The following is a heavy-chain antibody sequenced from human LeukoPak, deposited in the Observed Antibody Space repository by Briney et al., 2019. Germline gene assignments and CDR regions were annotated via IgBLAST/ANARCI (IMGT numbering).Heavy chain of an antibody. Sequence: PGGSLRLSCAASGFTFSSYSMNWVRQAPGKGLEWVSSISSSSSYIYYADSVKGRFTISRDNAKNSLYLQMNSLRAEDTAVYYCASQPAIYIYGMDVWGQGTTVTVSS. CDR3: ASQPAIYIYGMDV. CDR2: ISSSSSYI. CDR1: GFTFSSYS. J-gene: IGHJ6*02. D-gene: IGHD3-9*01. V-gene: IGHV3-21*01.